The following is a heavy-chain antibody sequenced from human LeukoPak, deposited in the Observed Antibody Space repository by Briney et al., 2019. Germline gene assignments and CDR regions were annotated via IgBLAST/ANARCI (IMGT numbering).Heavy chain of an antibody. CDR2: INSDGINT. Sequence: GGSLRLSCTASGFNFGDYWMHWVRQAPGKGLVWVSRINSDGINTSYADSVKGRFTISRDNAKNTLNLQMNSLRAEDTAVYYCARDLGQYYDTSDNWFDPWGQGTLVTVSS. V-gene: IGHV3-74*01. J-gene: IGHJ5*02. D-gene: IGHD3-22*01. CDR1: GFNFGDYW. CDR3: ARDLGQYYDTSDNWFDP.